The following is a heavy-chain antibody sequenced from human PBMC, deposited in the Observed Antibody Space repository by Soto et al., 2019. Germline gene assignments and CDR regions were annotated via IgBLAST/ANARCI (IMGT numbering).Heavy chain of an antibody. CDR3: ARDQGVVVTADNWFDP. CDR1: GGSITDYS. J-gene: IGHJ5*02. CDR2: IFSSGST. Sequence: SETLSLTCTVSGGSITDYSWVWIRQPAGKGLEWIGRIFSSGSTNYNPPLKGRITMSLDTSKNQFSLKLNSATATDTAVYFCARDQGVVVTADNWFDPWGQGILGTVSS. V-gene: IGHV4-4*07. D-gene: IGHD2-21*02.